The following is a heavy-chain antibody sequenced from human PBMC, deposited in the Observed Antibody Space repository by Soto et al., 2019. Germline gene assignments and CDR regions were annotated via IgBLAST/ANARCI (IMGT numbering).Heavy chain of an antibody. CDR1: GLTLRANN. CDR3: ARNGDSSDYRGWFDP. Sequence: EVQLVESGGGLFKLGGPLSPSGEPSGLTLRANNLAWVRKVPGKGLKGVSVIYSGGTTYYADSVKGRFTISRDNSKNTLYLQMNSLRAEDTAVYYCARNGDSSDYRGWFDPWGQGTLVTVSS. J-gene: IGHJ5*02. D-gene: IGHD3-22*01. CDR2: IYSGGTT. V-gene: IGHV3-66*01.